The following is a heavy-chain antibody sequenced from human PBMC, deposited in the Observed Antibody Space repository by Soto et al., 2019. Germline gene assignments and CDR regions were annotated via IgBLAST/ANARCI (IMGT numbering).Heavy chain of an antibody. Sequence: SVKVSFKASGGTFSSYAISWVRQAPGQGLEWMGGIIPIFGTANYAQKFQGRVTITADESTSTAYMELSSLRSEDTAVYYCARAEQLVPPFDYWGQGTLVTVSS. CDR1: GGTFSSYA. CDR3: ARAEQLVPPFDY. D-gene: IGHD6-6*01. V-gene: IGHV1-69*13. CDR2: IIPIFGTA. J-gene: IGHJ4*02.